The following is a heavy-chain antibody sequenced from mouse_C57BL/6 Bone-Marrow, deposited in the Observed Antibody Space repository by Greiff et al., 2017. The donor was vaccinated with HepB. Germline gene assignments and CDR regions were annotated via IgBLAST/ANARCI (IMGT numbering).Heavy chain of an antibody. CDR2: IYPGDGDT. V-gene: IGHV1-82*01. J-gene: IGHJ1*03. CDR1: GYAFSSSW. CDR3: ARSFITTVVDWYFDV. D-gene: IGHD1-1*01. Sequence: VQLVESGPELVKPGASVKISCKASGYAFSSSWMNWVKQRPGKGLEWIGRIYPGDGDTNYNGKFKGKATLTADKSSSTAYMQLSSLTSEDSAVYFCARSFITTVVDWYFDVWGTGTTVTVSS.